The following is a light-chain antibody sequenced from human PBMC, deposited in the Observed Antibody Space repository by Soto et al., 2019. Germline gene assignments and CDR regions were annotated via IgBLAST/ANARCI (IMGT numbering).Light chain of an antibody. CDR1: SSNIGSNT. Sequence: QSVLTQPPSASGTPGQRVTISCSGGSSNIGSNTVNWYQQLPGTAPKLLIYSDNQRPSGVPDRFSGSKSCTSASLAISGLQSEDEADYYCAAWDDSLNGWVFGGGTKVTVL. J-gene: IGLJ3*02. CDR3: AAWDDSLNGWV. V-gene: IGLV1-44*01. CDR2: SDN.